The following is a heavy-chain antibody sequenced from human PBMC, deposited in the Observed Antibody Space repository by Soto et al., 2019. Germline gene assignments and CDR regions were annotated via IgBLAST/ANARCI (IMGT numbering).Heavy chain of an antibody. CDR1: GYIFSDHY. CDR2: ISPKNGAT. D-gene: IGHD6-19*01. CDR3: ARQSGGSGWYSWFDP. J-gene: IGHJ5*02. Sequence: ASVKVSCKASGYIFSDHYMHWVRQAPGQGLEWMGWISPKNGATKYAQKFQGRVTVTRDTSINTAYMDLSRLRSDDTAVYYCARQSGGSGWYSWFDPWGQGTLVTVSS. V-gene: IGHV1-2*02.